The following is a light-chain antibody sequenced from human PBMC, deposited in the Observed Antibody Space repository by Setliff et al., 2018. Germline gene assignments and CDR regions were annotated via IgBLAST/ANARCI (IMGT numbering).Light chain of an antibody. CDR1: SSDVGSYNL. V-gene: IGLV2-23*02. Sequence: QSALTQPASVSGSPGQSITISCAGTSSDVGSYNLVSWYQQHPGKAPKLLIYEVNKGPSGVSDRFSGSKSGNTASLTISGLQAEDEADYYCCSYAGSRTFLFGGGT. CDR2: EVN. J-gene: IGLJ2*01. CDR3: CSYAGSRTFL.